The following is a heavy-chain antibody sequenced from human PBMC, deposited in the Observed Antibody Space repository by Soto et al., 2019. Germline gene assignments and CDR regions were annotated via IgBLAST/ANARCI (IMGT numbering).Heavy chain of an antibody. CDR1: GDSVSSNSAA. Sequence: SQTLSLTCAISGDSVSSNSAAWNWIRQSPSRGLEWLGRTYYRSKWYNDYAVSVKSRITINPDTSKNQFSLQLNSVTPEDTAVYYCATAIAVAGTYYYYGMGVWGQGTTVTVSS. J-gene: IGHJ6*02. CDR3: ATAIAVAGTYYYYGMGV. V-gene: IGHV6-1*01. CDR2: TYYRSKWYN. D-gene: IGHD6-19*01.